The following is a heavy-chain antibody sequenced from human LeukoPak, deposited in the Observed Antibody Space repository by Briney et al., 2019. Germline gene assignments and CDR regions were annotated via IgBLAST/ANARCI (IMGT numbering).Heavy chain of an antibody. Sequence: ASVKVSCKASGYSFTHYYIHWVRQAPGQGLEWMGIINPGTGRTSYAQSFQGRVTMTSDTSTSTVYIELTSLRSEDTAVYYCARDGPGYTSSSTDYMGVWGEGTTVTVSS. V-gene: IGHV1-46*01. J-gene: IGHJ6*03. CDR1: GYSFTHYY. CDR3: ARDGPGYTSSSTDYMGV. D-gene: IGHD6-13*01. CDR2: INPGTGRT.